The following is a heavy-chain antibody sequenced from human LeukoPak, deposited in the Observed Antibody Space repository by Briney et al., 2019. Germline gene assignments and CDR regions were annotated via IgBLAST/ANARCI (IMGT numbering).Heavy chain of an antibody. D-gene: IGHD1-1*01. CDR2: IDTDTGNP. CDR1: GYTFRRYF. V-gene: IGHV7-4-1*02. Sequence: ASVKVSCKASGYTFRRYFMNWVRQAPGQGLEWMGNIDTDTGNPKYAPGFTGHFVFSLDTSVITAYLQINSLRAEDTAVYYCARGTPTPGVDYWGQGTQVTVSS. J-gene: IGHJ4*02. CDR3: ARGTPTPGVDY.